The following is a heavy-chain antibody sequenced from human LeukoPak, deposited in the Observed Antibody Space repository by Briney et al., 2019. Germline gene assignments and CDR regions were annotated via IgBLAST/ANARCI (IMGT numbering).Heavy chain of an antibody. D-gene: IGHD3-22*01. CDR1: VFTVSSNY. CDR2: IYSGGST. CDR3: ARDWYFDRSGYYYSTP. V-gene: IGHV3-66*01. Sequence: GGSLRLSCAASVFTVSSNYMSWVRQAPGKGLEWVSVIYSGGSTYYADSVKGRFTISRDISKNTLYLQMNSLRAEDTAVYYCARDWYFDRSGYYYSTPWGQGTLVTVSS. J-gene: IGHJ5*02.